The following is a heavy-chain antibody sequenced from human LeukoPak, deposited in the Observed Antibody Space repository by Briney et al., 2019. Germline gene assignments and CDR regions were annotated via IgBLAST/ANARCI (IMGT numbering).Heavy chain of an antibody. CDR3: ARLQGFYKNNVFDI. CDR2: ICPSDSDT. Sequence: GESLKISCEGSGYSFNTYWIAWVRQMPGKGLEWMGIICPSDSDTRDSPSFQDQVTISADKSINTAYLQWSSLKASDTAIYYCARLQGFYKNNVFDIWGQGTMVTVSS. D-gene: IGHD1-1*01. V-gene: IGHV5-51*01. CDR1: GYSFNTYW. J-gene: IGHJ3*02.